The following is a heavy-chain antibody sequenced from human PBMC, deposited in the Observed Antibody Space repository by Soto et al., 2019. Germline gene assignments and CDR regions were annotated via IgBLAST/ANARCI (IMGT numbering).Heavy chain of an antibody. D-gene: IGHD5-18*01. Sequence: GGSLRLSCEASGFIVRSNYMSWVRQAPGKGLEWVSVIYSGGSTYYGDSVKGRFTISRDNSKNTLYLQMNSLRAEDTAVYYCAREGYSYGSRYFDHWGQGTLVTVSS. J-gene: IGHJ4*02. CDR2: IYSGGST. CDR1: GFIVRSNY. CDR3: AREGYSYGSRYFDH. V-gene: IGHV3-53*01.